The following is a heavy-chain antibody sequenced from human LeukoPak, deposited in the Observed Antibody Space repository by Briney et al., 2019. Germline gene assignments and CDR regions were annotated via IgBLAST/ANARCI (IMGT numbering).Heavy chain of an antibody. Sequence: SETLSLTCAVYGGSFSGYYWSWIRQPPGKGLEWIGEINHSGSTYYNPSLKSRVTISVDTSKNQFSLKLSSVTAADTAVYYCARHALGGWDETDYWGQGTLVTVSP. CDR3: ARHALGGWDETDY. CDR2: INHSGST. J-gene: IGHJ4*02. CDR1: GGSFSGYY. V-gene: IGHV4-34*01. D-gene: IGHD6-19*01.